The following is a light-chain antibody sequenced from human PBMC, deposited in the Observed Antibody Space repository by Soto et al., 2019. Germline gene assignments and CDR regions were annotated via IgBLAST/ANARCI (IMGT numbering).Light chain of an antibody. J-gene: IGKJ1*01. CDR1: QSISNW. Sequence: DIQITQSPSTLPASVGDRVTITCRASQSISNWLAWYQQKPGTAPKVLIYHAPNLQSGVPSRFSGSGSGTQLTLTIGSLQPDEFATYYCQQYNRYSFGQGTKVQIK. CDR2: HAP. CDR3: QQYNRYS. V-gene: IGKV1-5*01.